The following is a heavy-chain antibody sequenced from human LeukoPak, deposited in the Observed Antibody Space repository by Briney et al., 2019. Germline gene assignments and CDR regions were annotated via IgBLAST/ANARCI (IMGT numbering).Heavy chain of an antibody. CDR1: GFTFNNYA. V-gene: IGHV3-23*01. J-gene: IGHJ4*02. Sequence: PGGSLRLSCAASGFTFNNYAMSWVRQAPGKGLEWVSAISGSGGSTYYADSLKGRFTISRDNSKNTLYLQMNSLRAEDTAFYYCAKDGIGGIYYDSSGYFDYWGQGTLVTVSS. D-gene: IGHD3-22*01. CDR3: AKDGIGGIYYDSSGYFDY. CDR2: ISGSGGST.